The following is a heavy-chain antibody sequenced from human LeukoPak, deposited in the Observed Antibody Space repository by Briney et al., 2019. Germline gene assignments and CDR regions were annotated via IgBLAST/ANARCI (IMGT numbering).Heavy chain of an antibody. Sequence: ASVKVSCKASGYTFTSYGISWVRQAPGQGLEWMGWISAYNGNTNYAQKLQGRVTMTTDTSTSTAYMELRSLRSDDTAVYYCARELNLGDSGNYPTPFDYWGQGTLVTVSS. D-gene: IGHD1-1*01. CDR1: GYTFTSYG. CDR2: ISAYNGNT. CDR3: ARELNLGDSGNYPTPFDY. V-gene: IGHV1-18*01. J-gene: IGHJ4*02.